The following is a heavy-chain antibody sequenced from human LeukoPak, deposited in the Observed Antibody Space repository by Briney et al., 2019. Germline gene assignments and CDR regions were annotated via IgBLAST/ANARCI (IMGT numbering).Heavy chain of an antibody. Sequence: PGGSLRLSCAASGFTFSDYYMDWVRQAPGKGLEWVGRTRNKVNSYTTEYAASVKGRFTISRDDSKNSLYLQINSLKTEDTAVYYCARVFGDRFDYWGQGTLVTVSS. CDR3: ARVFGDRFDY. V-gene: IGHV3-72*01. CDR1: GFTFSDYY. D-gene: IGHD2-21*02. CDR2: TRNKVNSYTT. J-gene: IGHJ4*02.